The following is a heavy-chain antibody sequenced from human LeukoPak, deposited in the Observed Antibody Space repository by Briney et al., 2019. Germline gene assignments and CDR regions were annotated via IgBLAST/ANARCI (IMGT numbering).Heavy chain of an antibody. CDR2: IYWNDDK. V-gene: IGHV2-5*01. D-gene: IGHD2-2*01. CDR1: GFSLSTSGVG. J-gene: IGHJ4*02. Sequence: SGPTLVNPTQTLTLTCTFSGFSLSTSGVGVGWIGQPPGKALEWLALIYWNDDKRYSPSLKSRLTITKDTSKNQVVLTMTNMDPVDTATYYCAHSNVVVPAAMPNFDYWGQGTLVTVSS. CDR3: AHSNVVVPAAMPNFDY.